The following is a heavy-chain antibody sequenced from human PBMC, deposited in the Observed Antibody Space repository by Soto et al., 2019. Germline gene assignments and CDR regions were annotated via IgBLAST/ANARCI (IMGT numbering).Heavy chain of an antibody. CDR1: GGSFSGYY. V-gene: IGHV4-34*09. J-gene: IGHJ5*02. Sequence: PSETLSLTCAIYGGSFSGYYWSWIRQPPGKGLEWIGEINHSGSTYYNPSLKSRVTISLDTSKNQFSLKLSSVTAADTAVYYCARSVFPWGQGTLVTVSS. CDR2: INHSGST. CDR3: ARSVFP.